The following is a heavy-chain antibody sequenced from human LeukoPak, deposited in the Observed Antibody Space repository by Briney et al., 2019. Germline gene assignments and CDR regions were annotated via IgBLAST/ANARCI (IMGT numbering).Heavy chain of an antibody. CDR3: ARDRVVVPAAFDY. J-gene: IGHJ4*02. D-gene: IGHD2-2*01. CDR2: INPNSGGT. CDR1: GYIFTAYH. Sequence: ASVKVSCKASGYIFTAYHMHWVRQAPGQGLEWMGWINPNSGGTNYAQKFQGRVTMTRDTSISTAYMELSRLRSDDTAVYYCARDRVVVPAAFDYWGQGTLVTVSS. V-gene: IGHV1-2*02.